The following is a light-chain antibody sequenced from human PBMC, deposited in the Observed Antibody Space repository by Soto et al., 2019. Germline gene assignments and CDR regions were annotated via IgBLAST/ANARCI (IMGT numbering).Light chain of an antibody. CDR1: QSISSY. CDR3: QQYNHWPLT. J-gene: IGKJ4*01. CDR2: AAS. V-gene: IGKV1-39*01. Sequence: DIQMTQSPSSLSASVGERVTITCRASQSISSYLNWFQQKPGKAPNLLIYAASSLQGGVPSRFSASGSGTDFTLIISSLQSEDFAVYYCQQYNHWPLTFGGGTKVDIK.